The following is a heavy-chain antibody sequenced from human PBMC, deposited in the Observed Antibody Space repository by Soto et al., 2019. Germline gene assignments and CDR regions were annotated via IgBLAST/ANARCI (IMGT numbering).Heavy chain of an antibody. V-gene: IGHV3-30*18. D-gene: IGHD6-19*01. CDR1: GFTFSDYA. Sequence: VQLVESGGGVVQPGRSLRLSCAASGFTFSDYAMHWVRQAPGKGLEWVAVVSHDGRNTHYADSVKGRFTISRDSSKNTGSLEMTSLRAEDTAVYCCAKGGRQWLVTSDFNYWGQGALVTVSS. CDR3: AKGGRQWLVTSDFNY. J-gene: IGHJ4*02. CDR2: VSHDGRNT.